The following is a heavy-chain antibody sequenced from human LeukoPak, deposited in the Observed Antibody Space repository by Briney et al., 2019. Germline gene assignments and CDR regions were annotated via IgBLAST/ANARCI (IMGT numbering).Heavy chain of an antibody. J-gene: IGHJ2*01. CDR3: ARQYSDILTGYHRGELYWYFDL. Sequence: SETLSLTCAVSGGSISSSNWWSWVRQPPGKGLEWIGEIYHSGSTNYNPSLKSRVTISVDTSKNQFSLKLSSVTAADTAVYYRARQYSDILTGYHRGELYWYFDLWGRGTLVTVSS. D-gene: IGHD3-9*01. CDR2: IYHSGST. V-gene: IGHV4-4*02. CDR1: GGSISSSNW.